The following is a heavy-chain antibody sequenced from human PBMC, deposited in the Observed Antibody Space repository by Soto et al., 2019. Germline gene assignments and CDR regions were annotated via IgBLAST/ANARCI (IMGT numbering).Heavy chain of an antibody. CDR1: GFVFSDHG. CDR2: ISGVHDT. V-gene: IGHV3-23*01. Sequence: EGQLLESGGGVVQRGGSLRLSCSTSGFVFSDHGMTWVRQAPGKGLERVSTISGVHDTYYADSVRGRFTISRDNSKNILFLQMTRLRTDDTAVYYCVRETISVWGYLELWGQGTTVTVSS. D-gene: IGHD1-20*01. CDR3: VRETISVWGYLEL. J-gene: IGHJ6*02.